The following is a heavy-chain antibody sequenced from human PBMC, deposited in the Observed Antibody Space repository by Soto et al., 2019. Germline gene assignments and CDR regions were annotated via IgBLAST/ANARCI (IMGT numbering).Heavy chain of an antibody. CDR3: ARRRAFGEVEAFDD. D-gene: IGHD3-16*01. CDR2: IGDSYR. V-gene: IGHV3-11*05. J-gene: IGHJ3*01. Sequence: QVQLVESGGGLVKPGGTLRLSCAGSGIRLSESYINWIRLTPEKGLAWISYIGDSYRHYAASVRGLFTISRDNVQNSVSLEMTNLRVDDTAIYYCARRRAFGEVEAFDDWGPGTLVTVSS. CDR1: GIRLSESY.